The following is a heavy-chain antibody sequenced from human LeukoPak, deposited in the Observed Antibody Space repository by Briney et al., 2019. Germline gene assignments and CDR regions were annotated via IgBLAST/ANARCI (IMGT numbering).Heavy chain of an antibody. J-gene: IGHJ6*03. CDR2: ISYDGSNK. CDR3: ARESAYYDFWSGSIPHYYYMDV. CDR1: GFTFSSYA. Sequence: PGRSLRLSCAASGFTFSSYAMHWVRQAPGKGLEWVAVISYDGSNKYYADSVKGRFTISRDNSKNTLYLQMNSLRAEDTAVYYCARESAYYDFWSGSIPHYYYMDVWGKGTTVTVSS. D-gene: IGHD3-3*01. V-gene: IGHV3-30*04.